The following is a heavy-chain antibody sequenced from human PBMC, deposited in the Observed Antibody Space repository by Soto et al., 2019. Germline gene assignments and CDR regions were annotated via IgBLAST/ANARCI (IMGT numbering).Heavy chain of an antibody. CDR3: AIYGDYVPLAHQ. CDR1: GGTFSSYA. Sequence: ASVKVSCKASGGTFSSYAISWVRQAPGQGLEWMGGIIPIFGTANYAQKFQGRVTITADESTSTAYMELSSLRSEDTAVYYCAIYGDYVPLAHQWGQGTLVTVSS. J-gene: IGHJ4*02. CDR2: IIPIFGTA. D-gene: IGHD4-17*01. V-gene: IGHV1-69*13.